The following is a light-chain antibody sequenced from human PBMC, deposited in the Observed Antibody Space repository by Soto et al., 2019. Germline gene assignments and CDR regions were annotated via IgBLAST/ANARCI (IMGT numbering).Light chain of an antibody. Sequence: EIVMMQSPATLSVSPGERVTLSCRASQNINYNLAWYQQRPGQAPRLLIQGASTRATGIPVRFSGSGSGTEFTLTISSMQSEDFGVYYCQQYKDWYSFGQGTKLEIK. CDR2: GAS. CDR3: QQYKDWYS. V-gene: IGKV3-15*01. CDR1: QNINYN. J-gene: IGKJ2*03.